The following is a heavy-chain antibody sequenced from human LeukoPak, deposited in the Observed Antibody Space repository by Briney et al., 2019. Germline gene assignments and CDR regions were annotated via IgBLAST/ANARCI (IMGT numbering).Heavy chain of an antibody. CDR3: ARGGQYSGSYYGFDY. D-gene: IGHD1-26*01. Sequence: PGGSLRLSCAASGFTFDDYGMSWVRQAPGKGLEWVANIKQDGSEKYYVDSVKGRFTISRDNAKNSLYLQMNSLRAEDTAVYYCARGGQYSGSYYGFDYWGQGTLVTVSS. V-gene: IGHV3-7*01. CDR1: GFTFDDYG. CDR2: IKQDGSEK. J-gene: IGHJ4*02.